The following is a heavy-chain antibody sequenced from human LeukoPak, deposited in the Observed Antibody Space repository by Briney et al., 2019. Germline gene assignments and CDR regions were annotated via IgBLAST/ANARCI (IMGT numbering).Heavy chain of an antibody. CDR2: ISTYNGYS. J-gene: IGHJ4*02. D-gene: IGHD6-19*01. CDR3: AKNSSGGYSVY. Sequence: ASVKVSCKTSVYTFTSSGITWVRQAPGQGLEWMGWISTYNGYSKYAQNLQGRVTMTADTSTSTAYMELSSLRSDDTAVYYCAKNSSGGYSVYWGQGTLVTVSS. CDR1: VYTFTSSG. V-gene: IGHV1-18*01.